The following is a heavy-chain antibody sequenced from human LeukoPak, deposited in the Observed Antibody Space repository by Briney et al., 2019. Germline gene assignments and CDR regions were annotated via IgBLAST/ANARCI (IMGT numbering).Heavy chain of an antibody. CDR3: ATLYCSSTSCLDDAFDI. CDR1: GYTLTELS. D-gene: IGHD2-2*01. J-gene: IGHJ3*02. CDR2: FDPEDGET. Sequence: GASVKVSCKVSGYTLTELSMHWVRQAPGKGLEWMGGFDPEDGETIYAQKFQGRVTMTEDTSTDTAYMELSSLRSEDTAVYYCATLYCSSTSCLDDAFDIWGQGTMVTVSS. V-gene: IGHV1-24*01.